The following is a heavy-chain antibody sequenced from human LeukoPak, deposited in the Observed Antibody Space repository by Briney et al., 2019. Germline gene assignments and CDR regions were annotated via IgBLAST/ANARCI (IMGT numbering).Heavy chain of an antibody. Sequence: GGSLRLSCAASGFTFSSYAMHWVRQAPGKGLEWVAVISYDGSNKYYADSVKGRFTISRDNSKNTLYLQVNSLRAEDTAVYYCARASGYYFDYWGQGTLVTVSS. D-gene: IGHD3-10*01. J-gene: IGHJ4*02. CDR3: ARASGYYFDY. CDR2: ISYDGSNK. CDR1: GFTFSSYA. V-gene: IGHV3-30-3*01.